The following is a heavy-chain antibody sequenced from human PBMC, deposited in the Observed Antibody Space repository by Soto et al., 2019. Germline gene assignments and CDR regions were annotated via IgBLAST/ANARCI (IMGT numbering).Heavy chain of an antibody. CDR3: AREDYYDSSGYWFQH. J-gene: IGHJ1*01. CDR2: IYYSGST. CDR1: GGSISSYY. D-gene: IGHD3-22*01. V-gene: IGHV4-59*01. Sequence: SETLSLTCTVSGGSISSYYWSWIRQPPGKGLEWIGYIYYSGSTNYNPSLKSRVTISVDTSKNQFSLKLSSVTAADTAVYYCAREDYYDSSGYWFQHWGQGNLVTVSS.